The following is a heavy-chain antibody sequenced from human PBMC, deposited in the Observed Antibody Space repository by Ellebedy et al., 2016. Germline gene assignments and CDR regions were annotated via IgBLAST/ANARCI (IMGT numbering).Heavy chain of an antibody. CDR3: AISSSWYHWFNP. CDR1: GGTFSSYA. CDR2: MNPNSGNT. V-gene: IGHV1-8*02. D-gene: IGHD6-13*01. Sequence: ASVKVSXXASGGTFSSYAISWVRQAPGQGLEWMGWMNPNSGNTGYAQKFQGRVTMTRNTSISTAYMELSSLRSEDTAVYYCAISSSWYHWFNPWGQGTLVTVSS. J-gene: IGHJ5*02.